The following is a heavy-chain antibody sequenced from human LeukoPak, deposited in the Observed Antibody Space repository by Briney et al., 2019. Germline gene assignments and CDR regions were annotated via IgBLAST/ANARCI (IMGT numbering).Heavy chain of an antibody. D-gene: IGHD3-10*01. J-gene: IGHJ4*02. CDR3: ARDYYASGSLDY. CDR2: IRQEGSVK. CDR1: GFTFSTFW. Sequence: GGSLRLSCTASGFTFSTFWMSWVRQAPGKGLEWVAHIRQEGSVKHYGDSVRGRCTISRDNAKNSLFLQMNNLRGEDTAVYFCARDYYASGSLDYWGQGTPVTVSS. V-gene: IGHV3-7*01.